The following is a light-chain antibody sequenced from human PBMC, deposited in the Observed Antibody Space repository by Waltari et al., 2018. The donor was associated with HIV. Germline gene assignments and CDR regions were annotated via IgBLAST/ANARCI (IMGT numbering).Light chain of an antibody. V-gene: IGKV1-5*03. CDR3: QQYSNYQGT. Sequence: DIQMTQSPSTLSASVGDRVTITCRASQRISAWLAWYQQKPGKAPKLLIYRMSSLESGVPSRCSGSGSGTEFTLTISSLQPDDFATYYCQQYSNYQGTFGQWTKVEIK. CDR2: RMS. CDR1: QRISAW. J-gene: IGKJ1*01.